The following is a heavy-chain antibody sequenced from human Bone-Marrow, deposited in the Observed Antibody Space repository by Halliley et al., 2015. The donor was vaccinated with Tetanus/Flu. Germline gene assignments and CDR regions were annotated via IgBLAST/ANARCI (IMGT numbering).Heavy chain of an antibody. CDR3: AKGFNYDFWSGFNVDF. V-gene: IGHV3-43*02. D-gene: IGHD3-3*01. CDR2: ISGDGDTT. Sequence: ISGDGDTTYYADSVKGRFIMTRDNSEKTLYLQMKSLRADDTALYFCAKGFNYDFWSGFNVDFWGQGALVTVSS. J-gene: IGHJ4*02.